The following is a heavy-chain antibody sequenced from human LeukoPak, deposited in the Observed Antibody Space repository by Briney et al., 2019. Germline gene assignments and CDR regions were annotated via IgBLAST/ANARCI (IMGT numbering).Heavy chain of an antibody. V-gene: IGHV3-30*01. D-gene: IGHD5-24*01. CDR3: TRGASNFNDFDY. CDR2: VSSHGNDG. CDR1: EFSFSHFA. J-gene: IGHJ4*02. Sequence: GGSLRLSCAVSEFSFSHFAMHWVRQAPGKGLEWLAVVSSHGNDGYYADSVKGRFTISRDNSKSTLYLQIDSLRPDDTAIYYCTRGASNFNDFDYWGQGTLVTVSS.